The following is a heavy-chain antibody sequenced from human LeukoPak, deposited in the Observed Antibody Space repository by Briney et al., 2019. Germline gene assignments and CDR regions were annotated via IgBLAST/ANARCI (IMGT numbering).Heavy chain of an antibody. J-gene: IGHJ5*02. CDR1: GGSFSGYY. V-gene: IGHV4-34*01. CDR2: INHSGST. D-gene: IGHD6-13*01. CDR3: ARVRGDSISAAGTWWFDP. Sequence: SETLSLTCAVYGGSFSGYYWSWIRQPPGKGLEWIGEINHSGSTNYNPSLKSRGTISVDTSKNQFSLKLSSVTAADTAVYYCARVRGDSISAAGTWWFDPWGQGTLVTVSS.